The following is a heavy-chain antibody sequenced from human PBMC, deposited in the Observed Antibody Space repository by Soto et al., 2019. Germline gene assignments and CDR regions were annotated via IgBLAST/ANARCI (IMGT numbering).Heavy chain of an antibody. CDR3: ARGAEWLVPAGAFDI. J-gene: IGHJ3*02. V-gene: IGHV1-2*02. D-gene: IGHD6-19*01. CDR2: INPNSGGT. Sequence: QVQLVQSGAEVKKPGASVKVSCKASGYTFTGYYMHWVRQAPGQGLEWMGWINPNSGGTNYAQKFQGRVTMTRDTSISTAYMELGRLRSDDTAVYYCARGAEWLVPAGAFDIWGQGTMVTVSS. CDR1: GYTFTGYY.